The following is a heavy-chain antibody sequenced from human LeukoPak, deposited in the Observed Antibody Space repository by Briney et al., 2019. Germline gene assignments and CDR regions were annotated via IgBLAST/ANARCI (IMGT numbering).Heavy chain of an antibody. Sequence: PGGSLRLSCAASGFTFSSYGMLWVRQAPGKGREWVAFIRYVGSNKYYADSVKGRFTISRNNSKNTLYLQMNSLRAEDTAVYYCAKDNDILTGYYNLFDYWGQGTLVTVSS. V-gene: IGHV3-30*02. CDR1: GFTFSSYG. CDR2: IRYVGSNK. D-gene: IGHD3-9*01. CDR3: AKDNDILTGYYNLFDY. J-gene: IGHJ4*02.